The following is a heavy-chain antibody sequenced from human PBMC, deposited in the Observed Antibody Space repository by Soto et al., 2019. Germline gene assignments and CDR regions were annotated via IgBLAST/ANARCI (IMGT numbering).Heavy chain of an antibody. Sequence: QVQLVESGGGVVRPGRSLRLSCAASGFTFRTYTMHWVRQAPGKGLEWVAFISYDGSDKYYADSVKGRFTVSRDNSKNTLYLQRHSLRDNDAAVYFCARDPSHNLLREFDFWGQGTLVTVSS. CDR3: ARDPSHNLLREFDF. CDR2: ISYDGSDK. CDR1: GFTFRTYT. J-gene: IGHJ4*02. V-gene: IGHV3-30-3*01. D-gene: IGHD2-21*01.